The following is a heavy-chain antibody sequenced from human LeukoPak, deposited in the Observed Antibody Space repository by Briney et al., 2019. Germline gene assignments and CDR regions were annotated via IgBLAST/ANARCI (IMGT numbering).Heavy chain of an antibody. CDR3: AIYVRYCSSTSCYGVLGYYYYGMDV. Sequence: SETLSLTCAVYGGSFSGYYWSWIRQPPGKGLEWIGEINHSGSTNYNPSLKSRVTISVDTSKNQFSLKLSSVTAADTAVYYCAIYVRYCSSTSCYGVLGYYYYGMDVWGQGTTVTVSS. CDR2: INHSGST. CDR1: GGSFSGYY. J-gene: IGHJ6*02. V-gene: IGHV4-34*01. D-gene: IGHD2-2*01.